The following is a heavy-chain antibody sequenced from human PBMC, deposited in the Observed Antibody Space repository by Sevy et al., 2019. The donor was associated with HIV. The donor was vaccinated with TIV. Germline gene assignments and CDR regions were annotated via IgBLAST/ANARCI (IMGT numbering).Heavy chain of an antibody. J-gene: IGHJ4*02. CDR3: AKDRFADIRRTQFDC. CDR2: ISWNTGSM. Sequence: GGYLRLSCAASGFTFDDYAMHWVRQVPGKGLEWVSGISWNTGSMVYADSVKGRFTISRDNAQNSRYLQMNSLRAEVTAWYYCAKDRFADIRRTQFDCWGQGTLVTVSS. CDR1: GFTFDDYA. D-gene: IGHD3-10*01. V-gene: IGHV3-9*01.